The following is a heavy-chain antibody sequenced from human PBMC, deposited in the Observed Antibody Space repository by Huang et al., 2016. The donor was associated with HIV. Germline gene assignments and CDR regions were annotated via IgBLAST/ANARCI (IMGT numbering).Heavy chain of an antibody. V-gene: IGHV4-59*01. CDR1: GGSISSYY. CDR3: ARTYYYDSSGYNAFDI. Sequence: QVQLQESVPGLVKPSETLSLTCTVSGGSISSYYWSWIRQPPGKGLEWIGYIYYSGSTNYNPSRKSRVTISVDTSKNQFSLKLSSVTAADTAVYYCARTYYYDSSGYNAFDIWGQGTMVTVSS. D-gene: IGHD3-22*01. CDR2: IYYSGST. J-gene: IGHJ3*02.